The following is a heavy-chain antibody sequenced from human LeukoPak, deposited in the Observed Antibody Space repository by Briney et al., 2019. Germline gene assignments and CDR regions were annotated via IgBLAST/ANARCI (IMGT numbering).Heavy chain of an antibody. V-gene: IGHV1-2*04. D-gene: IGHD3-10*01. J-gene: IGHJ6*02. CDR3: ARGGSSNYYYYHGMDV. CDR2: INPNSGGT. CDR1: GYTFTGYY. Sequence: ASVKVSCKASGYTFTGYYMHWVRQAPGQGLEWMGWINPNSGGTNYAQKFQGWVTMTRDTSISTAYMELSRLRSDDTAVYYCARGGSSNYYYYHGMDVWGQGITVTVSS.